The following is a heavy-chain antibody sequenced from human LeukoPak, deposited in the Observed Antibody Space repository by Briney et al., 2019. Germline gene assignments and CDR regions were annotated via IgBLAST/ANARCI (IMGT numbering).Heavy chain of an antibody. CDR2: ISSSGSTT. D-gene: IGHD1/OR15-1a*01. CDR1: GFTFSSYE. Sequence: GGSLRLSCAASGFTFSSYEMNWVRQAPGKGLEWVSYISSSGSTTYYADSVKGRFTISRDNAKNSLYLQMNSLRDEDTAVYYCARDPSGSSTTSFDYWGQGTLVTVSS. CDR3: ARDPSGSSTTSFDY. J-gene: IGHJ4*02. V-gene: IGHV3-48*03.